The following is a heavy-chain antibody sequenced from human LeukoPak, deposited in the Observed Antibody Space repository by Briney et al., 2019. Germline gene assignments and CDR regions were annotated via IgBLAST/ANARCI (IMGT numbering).Heavy chain of an antibody. Sequence: EGSLRLSCAASGFTFSSYEMNWVRQAPGKGLEWVSYIGNSGSPIYYADSVKGRFTISRDNAKNSLFLQMSSLRAEGTAVYYCARTFDSWGQGTLVTVSS. CDR2: IGNSGSPI. CDR3: ARTFDS. CDR1: GFTFSSYE. J-gene: IGHJ4*02. V-gene: IGHV3-48*03.